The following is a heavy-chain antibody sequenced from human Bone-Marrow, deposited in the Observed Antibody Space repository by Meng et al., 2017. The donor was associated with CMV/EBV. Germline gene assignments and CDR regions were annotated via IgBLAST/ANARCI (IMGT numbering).Heavy chain of an antibody. D-gene: IGHD4-23*01. J-gene: IGHJ4*02. CDR1: GYTFTRYG. CDR2: IGTYTSDT. V-gene: IGHV1-18*01. Sequence: ASVKVSCKASGYTFTRYGISWMRQAPGQGPEWMGWIGTYTSDTSYAQKFQGRITLTTDTSTTTAYMELRSLTSDDTAIYYCARDLAGGNPADYWEQGTPVTVSS. CDR3: ARDLAGGNPADY.